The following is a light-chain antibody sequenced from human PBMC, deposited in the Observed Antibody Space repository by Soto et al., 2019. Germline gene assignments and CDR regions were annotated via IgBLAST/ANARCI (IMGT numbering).Light chain of an antibody. Sequence: QSALTQPASVSGSPGQSITISCTGTSSDIGGSDFVSWYQQHPGKAPKLVMSEVNNRPSGVSSRFSGSKSGNTASLTISGLQAEVEADYYCCSYTTTNTVVFGGGTKLTVL. J-gene: IGLJ2*01. CDR1: SSDIGGSDF. CDR2: EVN. CDR3: CSYTTTNTVV. V-gene: IGLV2-14*01.